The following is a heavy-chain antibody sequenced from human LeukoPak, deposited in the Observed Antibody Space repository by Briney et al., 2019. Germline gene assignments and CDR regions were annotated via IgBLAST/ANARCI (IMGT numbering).Heavy chain of an antibody. J-gene: IGHJ4*02. CDR2: IIPIFGTA. V-gene: IGHV1-69*13. Sequence: GASVKVSCTASGGTFSSYAISWVRQAPGQGLEWMGGIIPIFGTANYAQKFQGRVTITADESTSTAYMELSSLRSEDTAVYYCAREERENYFDYWGQGTLVTVSS. CDR3: AREERENYFDY. CDR1: GGTFSSYA. D-gene: IGHD1-1*01.